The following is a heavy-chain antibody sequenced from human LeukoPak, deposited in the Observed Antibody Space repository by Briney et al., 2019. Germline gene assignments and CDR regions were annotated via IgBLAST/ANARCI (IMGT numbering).Heavy chain of an antibody. CDR2: IIPILGIA. J-gene: IGHJ5*02. Sequence: SVKVSCKASGGTFSSYAISWVRQAPGQGLEWMGRIIPILGIANYAQKFQGRVTITADKSTSTAYMELSSLRSEDTAVYYCARGEALAARPNNWFDPWGQGTLVTVSS. CDR1: GGTFSSYA. CDR3: ARGEALAARPNNWFDP. V-gene: IGHV1-69*04. D-gene: IGHD6-6*01.